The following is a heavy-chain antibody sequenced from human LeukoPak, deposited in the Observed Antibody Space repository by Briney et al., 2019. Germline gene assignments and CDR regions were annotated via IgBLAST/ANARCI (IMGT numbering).Heavy chain of an antibody. CDR1: GYTFTGYY. Sequence: ASVKVSCKASGYTFTGYYMHWVRQAPGQGLEWMGWINPNSGGTNYAQKFQGRVTMTRDTSISTAYMELSRLRSDDTAVYYCAREGDIMTGPYGMDVWGQGTTVTVSS. CDR3: AREGDIMTGPYGMDV. J-gene: IGHJ6*02. CDR2: INPNSGGT. V-gene: IGHV1-2*02. D-gene: IGHD3-9*01.